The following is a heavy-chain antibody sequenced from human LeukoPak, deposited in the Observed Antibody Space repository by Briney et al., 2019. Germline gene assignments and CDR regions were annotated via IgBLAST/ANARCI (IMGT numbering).Heavy chain of an antibody. CDR1: GGSFSGYY. D-gene: IGHD2-15*01. CDR3: ARGALGYCSGGSCYSPTYYYYGMDV. CDR2: INHSGST. Sequence: SETLSLTCAVYGGSFSGYYWSWIRQPPGKGLEWIGEINHSGSTNYNPSLKSRVTISVDTSKNQFSLKLSSVTAADTAVYYCARGALGYCSGGSCYSPTYYYYGMDVWGKGTTVTASS. V-gene: IGHV4-34*01. J-gene: IGHJ6*04.